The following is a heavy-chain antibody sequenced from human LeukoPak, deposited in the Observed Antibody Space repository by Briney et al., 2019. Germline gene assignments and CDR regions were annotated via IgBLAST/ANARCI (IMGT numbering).Heavy chain of an antibody. CDR1: GFTFSSYS. V-gene: IGHV3-48*01. CDR3: AREACYGYSSGWLIDY. D-gene: IGHD6-19*01. J-gene: IGHJ4*02. CDR2: ISSSSSTI. Sequence: PGGSLRLSRAASGFTFSSYSMNWVRQAPGKGLEWVSYISSSSSTIYYADSVKGRFTISRDNAKNSLYLQMNSLRGEDTAVYYCAREACYGYSSGWLIDYWGQGTLVTVSS.